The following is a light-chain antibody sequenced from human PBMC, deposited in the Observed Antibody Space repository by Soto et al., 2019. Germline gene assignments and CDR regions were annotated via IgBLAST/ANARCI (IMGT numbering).Light chain of an antibody. CDR2: EGT. J-gene: IGLJ1*01. Sequence: QSVLTQPPSVSGAPGQRVTISCTGSSSNIGAGRDVHWYRQLPGAAPKFLIYEGTQRPSGVSSRFSGSKSGNTASLTISGLQAEDEADYYCCSYASSSSYVFGTGTKVTVL. V-gene: IGLV1-40*01. CDR3: CSYASSSSYV. CDR1: SSNIGAGRD.